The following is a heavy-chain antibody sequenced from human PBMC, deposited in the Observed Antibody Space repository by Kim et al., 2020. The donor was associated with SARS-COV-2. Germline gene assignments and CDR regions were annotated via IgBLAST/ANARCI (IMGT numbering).Heavy chain of an antibody. CDR1: GYSFSSYW. J-gene: IGHJ2*01. CDR2: IYPGDSDT. CDR3: ARRTTYGFWYFDL. Sequence: GESLKISCKGSGYSFSSYWIGWVRHMPGKGLEWMGIIYPGDSDTRYSPSFQGQVTISADKSISTAYLQWSSLKASDTAMYYCARRTTYGFWYFDLWGRGTLVTVSS. D-gene: IGHD3-10*01. V-gene: IGHV5-51*01.